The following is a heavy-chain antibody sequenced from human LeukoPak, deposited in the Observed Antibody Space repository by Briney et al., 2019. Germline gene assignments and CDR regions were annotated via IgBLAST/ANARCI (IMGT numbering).Heavy chain of an antibody. CDR2: IYYSGST. V-gene: IGHV4-61*01. CDR3: ARVGAAAGSLDY. D-gene: IGHD6-13*01. J-gene: IGHJ4*02. CDR1: GGSVSGGSYY. Sequence: PSETLSLTCTVSGGSVSGGSYYWSWIRQPPGKGLEWIGYIYYSGSTNYNPSLKSRVTISVDTSKNQFSLKLSSVTAADTAVYYCARVGAAAGSLDYWGQGTLVTVSS.